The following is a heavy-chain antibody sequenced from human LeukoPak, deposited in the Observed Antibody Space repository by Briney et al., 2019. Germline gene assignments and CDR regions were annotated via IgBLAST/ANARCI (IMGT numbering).Heavy chain of an antibody. Sequence: SETLSLTCTVSGYSIRSGYYWGWIRPPPGKGLEWIGNIYHSGLTYYNPSLKGRVTISVDTSKNQFSLKVNSVTAADTAVYYCARDRNLYTSILTFDYWGQGTLVTVSS. CDR3: ARDRNLYTSILTFDY. J-gene: IGHJ4*02. CDR2: IYHSGLT. D-gene: IGHD1-14*01. V-gene: IGHV4-38-2*02. CDR1: GYSIRSGYY.